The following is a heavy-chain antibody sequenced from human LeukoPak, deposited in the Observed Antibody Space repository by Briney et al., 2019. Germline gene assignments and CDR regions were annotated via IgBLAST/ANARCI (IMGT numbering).Heavy chain of an antibody. D-gene: IGHD4-17*01. Sequence: ASMKVSCKASGYTFTGYYMHWVRQAPGQGLEWMGWINPNSGGTSYAQEFQGRVTMTRDTSISTAYMELSRLRSDDTAVYYCARTLTTVTTRARTDFDYWGQGTLVTVSS. CDR2: INPNSGGT. V-gene: IGHV1-2*02. CDR1: GYTFTGYY. CDR3: ARTLTTVTTRARTDFDY. J-gene: IGHJ4*02.